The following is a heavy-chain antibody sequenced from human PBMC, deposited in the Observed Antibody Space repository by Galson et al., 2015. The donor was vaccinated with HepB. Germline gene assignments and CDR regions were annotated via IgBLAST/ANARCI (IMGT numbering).Heavy chain of an antibody. CDR1: GFTFTNAW. Sequence: SLRLSCAAAGFTFTNAWMNWVRQAPGKGLEWVGRIKSRADGGTTDYAAPVKGRFTISRDDSKNTLYLQMNSLKTEDTAVYYCTTDWRALGDCARTNCYRMDVWGKGTTVTVSS. V-gene: IGHV3-15*07. CDR2: IKSRADGGTT. J-gene: IGHJ6*04. CDR3: TTDWRALGDCARTNCYRMDV. D-gene: IGHD2-2*02.